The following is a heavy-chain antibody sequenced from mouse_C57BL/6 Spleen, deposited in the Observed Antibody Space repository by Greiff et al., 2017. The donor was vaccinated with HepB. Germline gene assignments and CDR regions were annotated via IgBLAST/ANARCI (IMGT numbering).Heavy chain of an antibody. CDR2: INPNNGGT. CDR1: GYTFTDYN. J-gene: IGHJ1*03. CDR3: AELLPWYFDV. V-gene: IGHV1-22*01. D-gene: IGHD2-12*01. Sequence: EVQLQESGPELVKPGASVKMSCKASGYTFTDYNMHWVKQSHGKSLEWIGYINPNNGGTSYNQKFKGKATLTVNKSSSTAYMELRSLTSEDSAVYYCAELLPWYFDVWGTGTTVTVSS.